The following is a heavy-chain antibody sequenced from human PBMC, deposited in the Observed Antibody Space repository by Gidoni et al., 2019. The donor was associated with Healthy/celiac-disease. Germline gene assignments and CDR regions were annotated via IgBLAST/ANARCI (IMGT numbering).Heavy chain of an antibody. D-gene: IGHD3-16*01. CDR2: IIPIFGTA. Sequence: QVQLVQSGAAVKKPGSSVKVSCKASGRPFSSYAISWVRQAPGQGLEWMGGIIPIFGTANYAQKFQGRVTITADESTSTAYMELSSLRSEDTAVYYCARDLRRLRYGMDVWGQGTTVTVSS. CDR3: ARDLRRLRYGMDV. J-gene: IGHJ6*02. V-gene: IGHV1-69*01. CDR1: GRPFSSYA.